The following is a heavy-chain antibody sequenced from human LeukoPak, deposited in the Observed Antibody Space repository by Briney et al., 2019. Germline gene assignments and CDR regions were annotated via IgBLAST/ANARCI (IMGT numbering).Heavy chain of an antibody. CDR3: ARDPCHGALDY. J-gene: IGHJ4*02. D-gene: IGHD2-2*01. Sequence: GGSLRLSCVASGFTFSSSWMSWVRRAPGKGLEWVANIKQDGTEEYYVDSVRGRFSISKDNAKNSLYPQINSLRAEDTAVYYCARDPCHGALDYWGQGALVTVSS. V-gene: IGHV3-7*03. CDR2: IKQDGTEE. CDR1: GFTFSSSW.